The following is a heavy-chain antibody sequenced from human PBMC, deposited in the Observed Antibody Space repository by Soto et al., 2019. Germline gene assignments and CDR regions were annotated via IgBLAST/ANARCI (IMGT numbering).Heavy chain of an antibody. D-gene: IGHD3-3*01. J-gene: IGHJ5*02. CDR2: IYYSGST. V-gene: IGHV4-59*01. Sequence: PSETLSLTCPVSGGAIISYYCSLIRHPPVKGLEWIGYIYYSGSTNYNPSLKSRVTISVDTSKSQFSLKLSSVTAADTAVYYCARGGAYYDFWSGPGGPFDPWGQGTLVTVSS. CDR1: GGAIISYY. CDR3: ARGGAYYDFWSGPGGPFDP.